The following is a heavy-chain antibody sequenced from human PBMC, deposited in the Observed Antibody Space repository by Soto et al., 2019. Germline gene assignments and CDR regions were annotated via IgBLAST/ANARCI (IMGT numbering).Heavy chain of an antibody. J-gene: IGHJ6*02. CDR2: INPGGGST. CDR1: GYTFTSYS. V-gene: IGHV1-46*01. CDR3: ARDGSGSYYDKFDNGMDV. Sequence: ASVKVSCKASGYTFTSYSMHWVRQAPGQGLERMGIINPGGGSTTYAQKFQGRVTMTRDTSTSTVYMELSSLRSEDTAVYYCARDGSGSYYDKFDNGMDVWGQGTTVTVSS. D-gene: IGHD3-10*01.